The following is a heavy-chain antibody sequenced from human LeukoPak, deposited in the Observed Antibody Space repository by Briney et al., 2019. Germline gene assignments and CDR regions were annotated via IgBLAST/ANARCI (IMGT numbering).Heavy chain of an antibody. CDR3: AREALRGYSGYDPADYFDF. V-gene: IGHV3-64*01. CDR2: ISRNGGTT. D-gene: IGHD5-12*01. CDR1: GVTFSSYG. J-gene: IGHJ4*02. Sequence: QSGGSLRLSCAASGVTFSSYGMHWVRQAPGKGLEYVSAISRNGGTTDYAKSVKGRFTISRDNSKNTLYLQMGSLRAEDMAVYYCAREALRGYSGYDPADYFDFWGQGTLVTVSS.